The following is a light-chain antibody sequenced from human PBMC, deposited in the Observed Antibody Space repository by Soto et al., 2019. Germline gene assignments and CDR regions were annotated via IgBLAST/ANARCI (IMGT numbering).Light chain of an antibody. CDR2: LGS. CDR3: TYSRHCGT. V-gene: IGKV2-28*01. J-gene: IGKJ5*01. CDR1: QSLLYNNTYNY. Sequence: DIMMTQSPLILPVTPGEPSSISCRSSQSLLYNNTYNYLDWYLHKPGQSPQLLIYLGSNRATGVPDRFSGSGTRTDITMSVIRGKSEDVGSSDLTYSRHCGTFDQGTRLEIK.